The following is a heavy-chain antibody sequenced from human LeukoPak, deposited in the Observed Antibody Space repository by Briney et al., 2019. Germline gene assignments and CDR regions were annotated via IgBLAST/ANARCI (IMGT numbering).Heavy chain of an antibody. CDR3: ARESRSSGEDY. D-gene: IGHD6-19*01. J-gene: IGHJ4*02. CDR1: GYSFINYG. Sequence: ASVKVSCKASGYSFINYGISWVRQAPGQGPEWMGWISTYSGDSRYAQKFQGRVTMATDASTRTAYMELRSLRSDDTAVYYCARESRSSGEDYWGQGTLVTVSS. CDR2: ISTYSGDS. V-gene: IGHV1-18*01.